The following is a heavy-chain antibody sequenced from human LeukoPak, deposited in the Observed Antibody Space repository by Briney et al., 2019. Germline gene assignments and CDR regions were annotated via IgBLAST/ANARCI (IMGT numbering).Heavy chain of an antibody. CDR3: ARDRGYSYGTTYYYYGMDV. V-gene: IGHV3-74*01. Sequence: GGSLRLSCAASGFTFSSYWMHWVRHAPGKGLVWVSRINSDGSSTSYADSVKGRFTISRDNAKNTLYLQMNSLRAEDTAVYYCARDRGYSYGTTYYYYGMDVWGQGTTVTVSS. CDR2: INSDGSST. CDR1: GFTFSSYW. J-gene: IGHJ6*02. D-gene: IGHD5-18*01.